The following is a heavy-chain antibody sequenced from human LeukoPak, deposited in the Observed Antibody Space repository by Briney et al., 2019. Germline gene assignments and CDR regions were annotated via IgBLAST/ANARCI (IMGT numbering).Heavy chain of an antibody. D-gene: IGHD3-22*01. J-gene: IGHJ4*02. CDR2: INPNSGGT. CDR3: ARVPWYFYDTSGYSNLDY. Sequence: VASVKVSCKASGYTFTGYYMHWVRQAPGQGLEWMGWINPNSGGTNYAQKFQGRVTMTRDTSISTAYMELRRLTSDDTAVYYCARVPWYFYDTSGYSNLDYWGQGTLVTVSS. V-gene: IGHV1-2*02. CDR1: GYTFTGYY.